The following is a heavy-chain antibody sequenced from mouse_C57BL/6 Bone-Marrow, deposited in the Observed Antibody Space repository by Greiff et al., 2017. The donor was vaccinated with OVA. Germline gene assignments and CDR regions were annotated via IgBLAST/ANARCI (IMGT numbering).Heavy chain of an antibody. V-gene: IGHV5-17*01. CDR2: ISSGSSTI. CDR3: ARRAGTAWFAY. CDR1: GFTFSDYG. J-gene: IGHJ3*01. D-gene: IGHD4-1*01. Sequence: EVKLMESGGGLVKPGGSLKLSCAASGFTFSDYGMHWVRQAPEKGLEWVAYISSGSSTIYYADTVKGRFTISRDNAKNTLFLQMTSLRSEDTAMYYCARRAGTAWFAYWGQGTLVTVSA.